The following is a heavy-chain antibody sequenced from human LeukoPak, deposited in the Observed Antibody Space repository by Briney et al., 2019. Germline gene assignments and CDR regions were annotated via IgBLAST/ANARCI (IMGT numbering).Heavy chain of an antibody. CDR1: GFTFSSYW. V-gene: IGHV3-7*01. J-gene: IGHJ4*02. CDR3: APPPIAATGN. CDR2: IRQDGSDK. D-gene: IGHD6-13*01. Sequence: PGGSLRLSCAASGFTFSSYWMSWVRQAPGKGLEWVANIRQDGSDKNYVDSVEGRFTISRDNAKRSLYLQMNSLRAEDTAVYYCAPPPIAATGNWGQGTLVTVPS.